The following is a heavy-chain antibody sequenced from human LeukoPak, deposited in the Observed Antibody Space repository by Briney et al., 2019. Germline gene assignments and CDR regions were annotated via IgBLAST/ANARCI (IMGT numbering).Heavy chain of an antibody. CDR2: IYYSGST. V-gene: IGHV4-39*01. CDR3: ARLRGKQQLVPLVDY. D-gene: IGHD6-13*01. J-gene: IGHJ4*02. CDR1: GGSISSRSYY. Sequence: PSETLSLTCTVSGGSISSRSYYWGWIRQPPGKGLEWIGSIYYSGSTYYNPSLKSRVTISVDTSKNQFSLKLSSVTAADTAVYYCARLRGKQQLVPLVDYWGQGTLVTVSS.